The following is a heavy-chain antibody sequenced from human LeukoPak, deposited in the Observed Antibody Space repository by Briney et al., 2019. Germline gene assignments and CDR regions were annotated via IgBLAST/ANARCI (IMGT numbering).Heavy chain of an antibody. CDR1: GGSFSGYY. J-gene: IGHJ4*02. D-gene: IGHD3-10*01. CDR2: INHSGST. V-gene: IGHV4-34*01. Sequence: SETLSLTCAVYGGSFSGYYWSWIRQPPGKGLEWIGEINHSGSTNYNPSLKSRVTITVDTTKKQFSLKLSSVTAADTAVYYCGRGITMVRGVIKDWGQGTLVTVSS. CDR3: GRGITMVRGVIKD.